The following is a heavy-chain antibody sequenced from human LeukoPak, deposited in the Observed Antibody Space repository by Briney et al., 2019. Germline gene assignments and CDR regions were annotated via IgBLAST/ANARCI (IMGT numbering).Heavy chain of an antibody. Sequence: GGSLGLSCAASGFTVSSNYMSWVRQAPARGPEWVSAISGSGGSTYYADSVKGRFTISRDNSKNTLYLQMNSLRAEDTAVYYCAKDFRAARITIFGVVSGFDPWGQGTLVTVSS. J-gene: IGHJ5*02. CDR3: AKDFRAARITIFGVVSGFDP. V-gene: IGHV3-23*01. CDR1: GFTVSSNY. D-gene: IGHD3-3*01. CDR2: ISGSGGST.